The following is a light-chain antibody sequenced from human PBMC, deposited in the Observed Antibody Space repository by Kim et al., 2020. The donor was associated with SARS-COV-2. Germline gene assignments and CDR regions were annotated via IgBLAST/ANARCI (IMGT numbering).Light chain of an antibody. CDR1: QSVSSK. V-gene: IGKV3-15*01. CDR2: AAS. Sequence: EIVMTQSPATLSVSPGERATLSCRSSQSVSSKLAWYQQRPGQAPRLLIYAASTRATGIPARFSGSGSGTEFTLTITSLQSEDFAVYYCQQYNTWPPVYTFGQGTKLEI. J-gene: IGKJ2*01. CDR3: QQYNTWPPVYT.